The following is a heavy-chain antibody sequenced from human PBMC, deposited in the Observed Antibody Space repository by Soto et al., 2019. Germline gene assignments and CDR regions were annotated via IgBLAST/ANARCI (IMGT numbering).Heavy chain of an antibody. D-gene: IGHD1-26*01. CDR3: ARRNVVGATTRGFDP. CDR2: IYPGDSDT. J-gene: IGHJ5*02. Sequence: GESLKISCKGSGYSFTSYWIGWVRQMPGKGLEWMGIIYPGDSDTRYSPSFQGQVTISADKSISTAYLQWSSLKASDTTMYYCARRNVVGATTRGFDPWGQGTLVTVSS. CDR1: GYSFTSYW. V-gene: IGHV5-51*01.